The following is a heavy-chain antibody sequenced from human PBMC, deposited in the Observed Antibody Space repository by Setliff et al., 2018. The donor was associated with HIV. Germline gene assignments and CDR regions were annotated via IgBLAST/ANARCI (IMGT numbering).Heavy chain of an antibody. D-gene: IGHD3-16*01. J-gene: IGHJ4*02. CDR2: ISSSSSSI. CDR3: VRGPQFTQH. Sequence: GGSLRLSCAASGFTFSRYSMNWVRQAPGKGLEWVSYISSSSSSIYHADSVKGRFTISRDNAKNTLYLQMNRLRADDTAVYYCVRGPQFTQHWGQGTLVTVSS. CDR1: GFTFSRYS. V-gene: IGHV3-48*04.